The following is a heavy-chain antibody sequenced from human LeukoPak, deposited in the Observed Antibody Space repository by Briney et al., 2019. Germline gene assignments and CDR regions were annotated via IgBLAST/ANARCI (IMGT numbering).Heavy chain of an antibody. CDR1: GFTFSSYA. J-gene: IGHJ4*02. CDR2: ISYDGSNK. D-gene: IGHD4-17*01. V-gene: IGHV3-30-3*01. Sequence: GGSLRLSCAASGFTFSSYAKYWVRQAPGKGLEWVAQISYDGSNKYYADSVKGRFTISRDNSKNTLSLHMNSLRAEDTSLYYCAKDRAAGAVTTYDSWGRGTLVTVSS. CDR3: AKDRAAGAVTTYDS.